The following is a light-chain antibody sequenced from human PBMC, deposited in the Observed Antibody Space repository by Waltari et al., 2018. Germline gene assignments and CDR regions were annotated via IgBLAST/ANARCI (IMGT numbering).Light chain of an antibody. CDR3: QQGNIMGT. J-gene: IGKJ3*01. CDR1: QSISIY. Sequence: DIQMTQSPSSLSASVGDTVTIVCRASQSISIYLNWYQQKPGKPPKLLIFSASSLQSGVPSRVRCSGSGTEFTLTITSLQPGDFATYFCQQGNIMGTFGPWDHSGYQT. CDR2: SAS. V-gene: IGKV1-39*01.